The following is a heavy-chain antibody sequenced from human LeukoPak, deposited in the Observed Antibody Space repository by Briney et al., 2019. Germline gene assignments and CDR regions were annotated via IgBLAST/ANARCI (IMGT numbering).Heavy chain of an antibody. D-gene: IGHD3-22*01. CDR1: GFTFSSYA. J-gene: IGHJ4*02. Sequence: GGSLRLSCAASGFTFSSYAMHWARQAPGKGLEWAAVISYDGSNKYYADSVKVRFTISRDNSKNTLYLQMNSLRAEDTAVYYCAREDDSRGDKIDYWGQGTLVTVSS. V-gene: IGHV3-30-3*01. CDR3: AREDDSRGDKIDY. CDR2: ISYDGSNK.